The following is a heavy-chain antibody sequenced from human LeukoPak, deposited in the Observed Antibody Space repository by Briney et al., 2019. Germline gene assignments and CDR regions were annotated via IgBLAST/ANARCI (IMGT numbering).Heavy chain of an antibody. V-gene: IGHV3-48*04. CDR1: GFTFSSYS. Sequence: PGGSLRLSCAASGFTFSSYSMNWVRQAPGKGLEWVSHISSSSSTIYYADSVKGRFTISRDNAKNSLYLQMNSLRAEDTAVYYCARPYYDSSGYSFDSWGQGTLVTVSS. D-gene: IGHD3-22*01. CDR3: ARPYYDSSGYSFDS. J-gene: IGHJ4*02. CDR2: ISSSSSTI.